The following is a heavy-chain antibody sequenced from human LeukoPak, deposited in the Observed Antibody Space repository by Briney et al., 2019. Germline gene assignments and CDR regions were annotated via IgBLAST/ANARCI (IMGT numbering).Heavy chain of an antibody. D-gene: IGHD3-10*01. CDR3: ARRWLGDPYGMDV. CDR1: GFIFSNYA. J-gene: IGHJ6*02. V-gene: IGHV3-23*01. Sequence: PGGSLRLSCAGSGFIFSNYAMTWVRQAPGKGLEWVSIIGGVSESFYYADSVKGRFTVSRDNSKDTLYLQINSLRDEDTAVYYCARRWLGDPYGMDVWGQGTTVSVSS. CDR2: IGGVSESF.